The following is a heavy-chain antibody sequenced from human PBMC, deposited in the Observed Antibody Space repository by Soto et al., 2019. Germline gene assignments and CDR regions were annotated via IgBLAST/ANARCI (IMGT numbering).Heavy chain of an antibody. D-gene: IGHD2-15*01. V-gene: IGHV4-34*01. CDR2: INHSGST. CDR3: ARGRGYCSGGSCSSVWFDP. Sequence: SETLSLTCAVYGGSFSGYYWSWIRQPPGKGLEWIGEINHSGSTNYNPSLKSRVTISVDTSKNQFSLKLSSVTAADTAVYYCARGRGYCSGGSCSSVWFDPWGQGTLVTVSS. J-gene: IGHJ5*02. CDR1: GGSFSGYY.